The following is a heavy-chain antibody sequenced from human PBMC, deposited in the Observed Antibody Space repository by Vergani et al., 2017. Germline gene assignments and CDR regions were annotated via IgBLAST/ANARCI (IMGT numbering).Heavy chain of an antibody. Sequence: EVQLLESGGGSVQPGESLRLSCVASGFRFREHGMNWVRQAPGKGLEWVSGISGTDGRTYYADSVKGRFTISRDNSKNTLYLQMNSLRAEDTAVYFCVKDPRDIVAVPGSHEYWGQGTLVTVSS. CDR1: GFRFREHG. CDR2: ISGTDGRT. D-gene: IGHD2-2*01. J-gene: IGHJ4*02. V-gene: IGHV3-23*01. CDR3: VKDPRDIVAVPGSHEY.